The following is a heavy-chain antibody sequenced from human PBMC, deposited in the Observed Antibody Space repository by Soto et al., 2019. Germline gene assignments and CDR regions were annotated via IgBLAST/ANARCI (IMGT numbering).Heavy chain of an antibody. CDR3: ARVARIAAPFDY. Sequence: SETLSLTCTVSGGSISSYYWSWIRQPPGKGLEWIGYIYYSGNTNYNPSLKSRVTISVDKSKNQFSLKLSTVTAADTAVYYCARVARIAAPFDYWGQGTLVTVSS. CDR2: IYYSGNT. V-gene: IGHV4-59*01. D-gene: IGHD6-6*01. J-gene: IGHJ4*02. CDR1: GGSISSYY.